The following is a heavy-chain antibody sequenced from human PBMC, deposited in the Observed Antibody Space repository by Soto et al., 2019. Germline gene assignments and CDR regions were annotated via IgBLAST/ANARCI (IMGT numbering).Heavy chain of an antibody. V-gene: IGHV3-23*01. J-gene: IGHJ4*02. CDR3: AKDRFMTTVTTWPPPFDY. D-gene: IGHD4-17*01. CDR2: ISGSGGST. CDR1: GFTFSSYA. Sequence: VQLLESGGGLVQPGGSLRLSCAASGFTFSSYAMSWVRQAPGKGLEWVSAISGSGGSTYYADSVKGRFTISRDNSKNTLYLQMNSLRAEDTAVYYCAKDRFMTTVTTWPPPFDYWGQGTLVTVSS.